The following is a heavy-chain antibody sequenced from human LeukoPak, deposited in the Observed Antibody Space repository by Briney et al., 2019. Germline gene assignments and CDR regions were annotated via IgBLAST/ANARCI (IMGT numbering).Heavy chain of an antibody. CDR2: IKQDGSEE. J-gene: IGHJ3*02. D-gene: IGHD1-26*01. Sequence: GGSLRLSCAASRFXFSNYWMSWVRQAPGKGLEWVANIKQDGSEEYYVDSVKGRFTISRDNAENSLFLQMNSLTAEDTAVYYCARDPYSGSYGAFDIWGQGIMVTVS. CDR3: ARDPYSGSYGAFDI. V-gene: IGHV3-7*05. CDR1: RFXFSNYW.